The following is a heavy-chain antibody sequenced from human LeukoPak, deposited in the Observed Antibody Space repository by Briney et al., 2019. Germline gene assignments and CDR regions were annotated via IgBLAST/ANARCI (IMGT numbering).Heavy chain of an antibody. Sequence: PSETLSLTCTVSGGSISSHYWSWIRQPPGKGLEWIGYIYYSGSTNYNPSLKSRVTISVDTSKNQFSLKLSSVTAADTAVYYCARDYSGVWRIFDYWGQGTLVTVSS. J-gene: IGHJ4*02. D-gene: IGHD2-15*01. CDR1: GGSISSHY. V-gene: IGHV4-59*11. CDR2: IYYSGST. CDR3: ARDYSGVWRIFDY.